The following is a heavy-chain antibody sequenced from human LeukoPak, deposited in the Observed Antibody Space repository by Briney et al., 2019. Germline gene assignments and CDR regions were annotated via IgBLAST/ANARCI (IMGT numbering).Heavy chain of an antibody. V-gene: IGHV1-18*01. D-gene: IGHD4-17*01. Sequence: ASVKVSCKASGYPFTSYGISWLRQAPGQGLEWMGWFNSDTGNTEYSQKFQGRVTITRDTSASTAYMELSSLRSDDTGVYYCARDYGDYAEPFDYWGQGTLVTVSS. CDR1: GYPFTSYG. J-gene: IGHJ4*02. CDR2: FNSDTGNT. CDR3: ARDYGDYAEPFDY.